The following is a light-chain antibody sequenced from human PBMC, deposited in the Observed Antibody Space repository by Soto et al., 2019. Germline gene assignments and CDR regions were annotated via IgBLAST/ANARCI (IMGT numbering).Light chain of an antibody. CDR3: QQSYSTLIT. V-gene: IGKV1-39*01. CDR1: QSISNW. CDR2: AAS. Sequence: DIQMTQSPSTLPASVGDRVTITFLASQSISNWLAWYQQKPGKAPKLLIYAASSLQSGVPSRFSGSGSGTDFTLTISSLQPEDFATYYCQQSYSTLITFGQGTRLEIK. J-gene: IGKJ5*01.